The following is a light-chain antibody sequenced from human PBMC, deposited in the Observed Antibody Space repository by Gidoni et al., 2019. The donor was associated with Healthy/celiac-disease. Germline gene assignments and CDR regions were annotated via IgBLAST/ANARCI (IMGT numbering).Light chain of an antibody. CDR1: QSMSSY. CDR3: QQSYSTLLT. Sequence: DIQMTQSPSSLSASVGDRVTITCRASQSMSSYLNWYHQKLGKAPKLLIYAASSLQRGVASRFSGSGSGKYFTLTISSLQPEDFANYYCQQSYSTLLTFGGGTKVEIK. V-gene: IGKV1-39*01. CDR2: AAS. J-gene: IGKJ4*01.